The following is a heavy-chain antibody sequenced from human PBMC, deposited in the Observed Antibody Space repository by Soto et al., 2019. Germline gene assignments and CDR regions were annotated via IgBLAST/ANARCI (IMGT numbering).Heavy chain of an antibody. D-gene: IGHD6-13*01. Sequence: SETLSLTCTVSGGSISSYYWSWIRQPPGKGLEWIGYIYYSGSTNYNPSLKSRVTISVDTSKNQFSLKLSSVTAADTAVYYCARDKEAAAGGFDYWGQGSLVTVSS. J-gene: IGHJ4*02. V-gene: IGHV4-59*01. CDR2: IYYSGST. CDR1: GGSISSYY. CDR3: ARDKEAAAGGFDY.